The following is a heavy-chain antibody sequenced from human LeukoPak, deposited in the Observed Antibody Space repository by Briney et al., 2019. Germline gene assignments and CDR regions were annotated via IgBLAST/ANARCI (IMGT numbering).Heavy chain of an antibody. V-gene: IGHV3-21*01. Sequence: GGSLRLSCVASGLTFNNYNMNWVRQAPGKGLEWVSLISSDGNYIYYADSVRGRFTISRDNAKNSLYLQMNSLRAEDTAVYFRASPHYCSGSSCCFGYWGQGTLVTVSS. CDR3: ASPHYCSGSSCCFGY. D-gene: IGHD2-15*01. CDR2: ISSDGNYI. J-gene: IGHJ4*03. CDR1: GLTFNNYN.